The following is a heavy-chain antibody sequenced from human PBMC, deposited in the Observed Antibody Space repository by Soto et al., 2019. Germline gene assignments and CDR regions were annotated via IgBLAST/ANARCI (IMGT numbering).Heavy chain of an antibody. D-gene: IGHD5-18*01. Sequence: QAQLVQSGAEVKKPGASVKVSCKASGYTFYSHSISWVRQAPGQGLEWMGRISADNSNTKYAQKFRGRVTMTTDTSTCTVYMELRNLRSDDTAVYYCARCIQQDYYYGMDVWGQGTTVTVSS. J-gene: IGHJ6*02. CDR1: GYTFYSHS. CDR2: ISADNSNT. V-gene: IGHV1-18*01. CDR3: ARCIQQDYYYGMDV.